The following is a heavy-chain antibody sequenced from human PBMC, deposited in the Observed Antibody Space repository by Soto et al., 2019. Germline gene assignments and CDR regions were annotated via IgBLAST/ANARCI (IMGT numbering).Heavy chain of an antibody. CDR3: AKDKGLQYSSSSGWFDP. V-gene: IGHV3-9*01. CDR1: GFTFDDYA. D-gene: IGHD6-6*01. Sequence: EVQLVESGGGLVQPGRSLRLSCAASGFTFDDYAMHWVRQAPGKGLEWVSGISWNSGSIGYADSVKGRFTISRDNAKNSLYLQMNSLRAEDTALHYCAKDKGLQYSSSSGWFDPWGQGTLVTVSS. CDR2: ISWNSGSI. J-gene: IGHJ5*02.